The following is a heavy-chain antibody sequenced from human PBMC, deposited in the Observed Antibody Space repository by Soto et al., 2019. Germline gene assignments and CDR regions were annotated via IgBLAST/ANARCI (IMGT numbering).Heavy chain of an antibody. V-gene: IGHV3-23*01. CDR2: ISGSGGST. CDR3: AKLPQRKAVAGNY. Sequence: GGSLRLSCAASAFSFSTSWMHWVRQAPGKGLEWVSAISGSGGSTYYADSVKGRFTISRDNSKNTLYLQMNSLRAEDTAVYYCAKLPQRKAVAGNYWGQGTLVTVSS. J-gene: IGHJ4*02. D-gene: IGHD6-19*01. CDR1: AFSFSTSW.